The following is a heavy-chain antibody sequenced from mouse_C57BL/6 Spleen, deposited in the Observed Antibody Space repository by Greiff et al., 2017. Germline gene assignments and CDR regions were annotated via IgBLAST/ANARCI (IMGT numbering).Heavy chain of an antibody. V-gene: IGHV1-52*01. J-gene: IGHJ1*03. CDR2: IDPSDSET. CDR1: GYAFSSSW. Sequence: QVHVKQSGPELVKPGASVKISCKASGYAFSSSWMNWVKQRPIQGLEWIGNIDPSDSETHYNPKFKDKATLTVDKSSSTAYMQLSSLTSEDSAVYYCARFTSQRYFDVWGTGTTVTVSS. CDR3: ARFTSQRYFDV. D-gene: IGHD2-12*01.